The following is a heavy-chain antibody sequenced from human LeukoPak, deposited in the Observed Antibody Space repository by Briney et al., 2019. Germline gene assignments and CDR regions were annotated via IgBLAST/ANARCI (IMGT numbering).Heavy chain of an antibody. D-gene: IGHD2-21*01. CDR2: IIPIFGTA. V-gene: IGHV1-69*05. CDR3: ASRQTAHIRPPRDYHYMDV. J-gene: IGHJ6*03. Sequence: SVKVSCKASGGTFSSYAISWVRQAPGQGLDWMGRIIPIFGTANYAQKFQGRVTITTDESTSTAYMELSSLRSEDTAVYYCASRQTAHIRPPRDYHYMDVWGKGSTVTVSS. CDR1: GGTFSSYA.